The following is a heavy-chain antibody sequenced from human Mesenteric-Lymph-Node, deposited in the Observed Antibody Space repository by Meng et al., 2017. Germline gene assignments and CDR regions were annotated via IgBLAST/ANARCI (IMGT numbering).Heavy chain of an antibody. V-gene: IGHV3-23*01. CDR1: GFTFDDYT. D-gene: IGHD4-17*01. CDR2: ISGTSGDT. CDR3: AKYGDPSGYFDS. J-gene: IGHJ4*02. Sequence: GESLKISCAASGFTFDDYTMHWVRQAPGKGLEWVSTISGTSGDTYYPDSMKGRFPISRDNSKNTLYLDLNSLRGDDTAVYYCAKYGDPSGYFDSWGQGTLVTVSS.